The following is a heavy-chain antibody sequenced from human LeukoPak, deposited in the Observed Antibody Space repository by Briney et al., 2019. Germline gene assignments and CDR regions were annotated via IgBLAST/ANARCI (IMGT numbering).Heavy chain of an antibody. D-gene: IGHD6-19*01. CDR2: IYYSGST. V-gene: IGHV4-39*01. CDR3: ASLHGSGWWFDP. CDR1: GFTFSNYD. Sequence: GSLRLSCAASGFTFSNYDMSWIRQPPGKGLEWIGSIYYSGSTYYNPSLKSRVTISVDTSKNQFSLKLSSVTAADTAVYYCASLHGSGWWFDPWGQGTLVTVSS. J-gene: IGHJ5*02.